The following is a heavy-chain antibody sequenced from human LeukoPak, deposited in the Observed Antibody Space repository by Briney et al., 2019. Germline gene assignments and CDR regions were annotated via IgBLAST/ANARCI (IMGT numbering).Heavy chain of an antibody. J-gene: IGHJ4*02. V-gene: IGHV4-34*01. CDR2: INHSGST. Sequence: PSETLSLTCAVYGGSFSGYYWSWIRQPPGKGLEWIGEINHSGSTNYNPSLKSRVTISVDTSKNQFSLKLSSVTAADTAVYYCVSAGWYSLEYWGQGTLVTVSS. D-gene: IGHD6-19*01. CDR3: VSAGWYSLEY. CDR1: GGSFSGYY.